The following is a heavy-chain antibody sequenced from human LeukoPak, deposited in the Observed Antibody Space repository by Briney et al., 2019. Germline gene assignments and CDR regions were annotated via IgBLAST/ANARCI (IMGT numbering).Heavy chain of an antibody. Sequence: ASVKVSCKASGYTFTNYAINWVRQAPGQGLEWMGWINPNSGGTNYAQKFQGRVAMTRDTSISTAYMELSRLRSDDTAVYYCATEMYQLLYEAFDYWGQGTLVTVSS. D-gene: IGHD2-2*02. CDR1: GYTFTNYA. J-gene: IGHJ4*02. CDR2: INPNSGGT. CDR3: ATEMYQLLYEAFDY. V-gene: IGHV1-2*02.